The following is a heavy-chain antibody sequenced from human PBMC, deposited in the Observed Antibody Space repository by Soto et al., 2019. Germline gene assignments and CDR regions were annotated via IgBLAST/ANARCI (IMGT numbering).Heavy chain of an antibody. V-gene: IGHV1-18*01. J-gene: IGHJ4*02. CDR2: ISAYNGNT. D-gene: IGHD4-17*01. CDR1: GYTFTSYG. CDR3: ARDSPGYGDYVLFDY. Sequence: GASVKVSCXASGYTFTSYGISWVRQAPGQGLEWMGWISAYNGNTNYAQKLQGRVTINPDTSKNQFSLQLDSVTPEDTAVYYCARDSPGYGDYVLFDYWGQGTRVTVSS.